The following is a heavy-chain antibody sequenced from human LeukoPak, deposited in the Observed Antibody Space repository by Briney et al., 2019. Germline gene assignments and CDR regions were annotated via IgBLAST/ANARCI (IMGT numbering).Heavy chain of an antibody. J-gene: IGHJ6*03. Sequence: SETLSLTCTVSGGSISSSSYYWGWIRQPPGKGLEWIGNIYYSGSTYYNPSLKSRVTISVDTSNNQFSLKLSSVTAADTAVYYCARSSVPYYYYNYYMDVWGKGTTVTVSS. CDR3: ARSSVPYYYYNYYMDV. V-gene: IGHV4-39*07. D-gene: IGHD3-22*01. CDR1: GGSISSSSYY. CDR2: IYYSGST.